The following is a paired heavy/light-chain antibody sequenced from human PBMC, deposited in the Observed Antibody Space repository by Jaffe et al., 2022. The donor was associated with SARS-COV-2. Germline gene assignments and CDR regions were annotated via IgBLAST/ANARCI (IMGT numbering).Light chain of an antibody. V-gene: IGKV4-1*01. CDR3: QQYYDTPLT. Sequence: DIVMTQSPDSLAVSLGERATINCKSSQTVLYSSNNKNYLSWYQQKPGQPPKLLIYWAFTRGSGVPDRFSGSGSGTDFTLTISSLQAEDVAVYYCQQYYDTPLTFGGGTKVEIK. J-gene: IGKJ4*01. CDR2: WAF. CDR1: QTVLYSSNNKNY.
Heavy chain of an antibody. D-gene: IGHD3-22*01. Sequence: EVQLLESGGGLAQPGGSLRLSCAASGFTFTNYAMTWVRQAAGKGLEWVSDIRNNGKSTNYADSVKGRFTISRDNSRNTLHLQMNSLRVEDTAIYYCAKGHIDSGGYYYFDSWGQGALVTVSS. CDR2: IRNNGKST. CDR1: GFTFTNYA. V-gene: IGHV3-23*01. J-gene: IGHJ4*02. CDR3: AKGHIDSGGYYYFDS.